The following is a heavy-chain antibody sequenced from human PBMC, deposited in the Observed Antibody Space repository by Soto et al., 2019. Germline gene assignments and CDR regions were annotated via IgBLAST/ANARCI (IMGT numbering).Heavy chain of an antibody. Sequence: PGGSLRLSCAASGFTFSSYGMHWVRQAPGKGLEWVAVISYDGSNKYYADSVKGRFTISRDNSKNTLYLQMNSLRAEDTAVYYWAKPRSIGWYDYFDYWGQGTLVTVSS. CDR1: GFTFSSYG. CDR2: ISYDGSNK. D-gene: IGHD6-19*01. J-gene: IGHJ4*02. V-gene: IGHV3-30*18. CDR3: AKPRSIGWYDYFDY.